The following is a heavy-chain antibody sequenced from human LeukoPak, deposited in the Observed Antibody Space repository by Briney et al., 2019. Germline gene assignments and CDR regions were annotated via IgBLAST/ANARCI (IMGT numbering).Heavy chain of an antibody. CDR2: ISSSSSYI. CDR1: GFTFSSYA. Sequence: PGGSLRLSCAASGFTFSSYAMSWVRQAPGKGLEWVASISSSSSYIDYVDSLKGRFTISRDNAQNSLYLQMNNLRAEDTAVYFCAKSNYFDAFDMWGQGTMVSVSS. V-gene: IGHV3-21*01. D-gene: IGHD1-7*01. CDR3: AKSNYFDAFDM. J-gene: IGHJ3*02.